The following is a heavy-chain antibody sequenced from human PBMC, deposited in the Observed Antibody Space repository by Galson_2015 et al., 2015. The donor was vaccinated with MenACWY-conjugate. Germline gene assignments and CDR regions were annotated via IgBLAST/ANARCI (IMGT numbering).Heavy chain of an antibody. J-gene: IGHJ4*02. CDR1: GFTFSFYA. Sequence: SLRLSCAASGFTFSFYAMNWVRQTPGKGLEWVSTISGGGLTSHYADSVKGRFSIYRDNSKNTLYLQMNSLRVEDAALYFCTKQIDASGYSDYWGQGTVVTVSS. D-gene: IGHD3-22*01. V-gene: IGHV3-23*01. CDR3: TKQIDASGYSDY. CDR2: ISGGGLTS.